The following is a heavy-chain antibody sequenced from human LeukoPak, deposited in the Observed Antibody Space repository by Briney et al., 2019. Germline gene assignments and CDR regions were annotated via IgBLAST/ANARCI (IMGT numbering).Heavy chain of an antibody. CDR1: GYTFTSYY. V-gene: IGHV1-46*01. CDR2: INPSGGST. J-gene: IGHJ5*02. Sequence: GASVKVSCKASGYTFTSYYMHWVRQAPGQGLEWMGIINPSGGSTSYAQKFQGRVTMTRDMSTSTVYMELSSLRSEDTAVYYCARTQAAIDGWFDPWGQGTLVTVSS. CDR3: ARTQAAIDGWFDP. D-gene: IGHD2-2*01.